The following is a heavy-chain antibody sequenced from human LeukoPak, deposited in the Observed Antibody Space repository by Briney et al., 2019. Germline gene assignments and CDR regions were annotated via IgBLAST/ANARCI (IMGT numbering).Heavy chain of an antibody. J-gene: IGHJ4*02. D-gene: IGHD2-15*01. CDR3: TRVSLVAASVFFDY. CDR2: IRSKAYGGTT. CDR1: GFTFGDYA. V-gene: IGHV3-49*04. Sequence: GGSLRLSCTASGFTFGDYAMSWVRQAPGKGLEWVSFIRSKAYGGTTEYAASVKGRFTISRDDSKSIAYLQMNSLKTEDTAVYYCTRVSLVAASVFFDYWGQGTLVTISS.